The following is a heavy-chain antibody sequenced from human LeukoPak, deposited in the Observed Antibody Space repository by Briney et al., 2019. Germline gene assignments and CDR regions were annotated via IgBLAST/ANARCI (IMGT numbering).Heavy chain of an antibody. Sequence: GGSLRLSCAASGFTFSSYWMHWVRQAPGKGLVWVSRINSDGSSTTYADSVRGRFTISRDNSKNTLYLQMNSLRAEDTAVYHCARSNGVTTVAPFDYWGQGTLVTVSS. CDR1: GFTFSSYW. D-gene: IGHD4-23*01. CDR2: INSDGSST. V-gene: IGHV3-74*01. J-gene: IGHJ4*02. CDR3: ARSNGVTTVAPFDY.